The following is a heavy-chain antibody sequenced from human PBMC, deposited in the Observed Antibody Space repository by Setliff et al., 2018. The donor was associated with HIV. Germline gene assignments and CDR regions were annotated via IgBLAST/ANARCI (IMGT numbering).Heavy chain of an antibody. CDR2: MSTGGGIK. V-gene: IGHV3-30-3*01. CDR1: GFTFSSYV. Sequence: LRLSCAATGFTFSSYVLHWVRQAPGKGLEWVAVMSTGGGIKICADSVKGRFTISRDNSRNTLFLQMNNLRPEDTATYYCLRDPIEGSPDYFDYWGQGALVTVSS. J-gene: IGHJ4*02. D-gene: IGHD1-26*01. CDR3: LRDPIEGSPDYFDY.